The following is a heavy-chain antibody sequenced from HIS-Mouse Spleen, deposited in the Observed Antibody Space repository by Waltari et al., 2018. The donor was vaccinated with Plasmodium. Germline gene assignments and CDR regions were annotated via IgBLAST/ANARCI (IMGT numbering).Heavy chain of an antibody. CDR3: ARVLGYKAAAGTFVEYFQH. J-gene: IGHJ1*01. Sequence: QVQLVQSGAEVKKPGASVKVSCKASGYTFPGYYMPWVRQAPGPGLEWMGWINPNSGGTNYAQKFQGRVTMTRDTSISTAYMELSRLRSDDTAVYYCARVLGYKAAAGTFVEYFQHWGQGTLVTVSS. V-gene: IGHV1-2*02. CDR2: INPNSGGT. CDR1: GYTFPGYY. D-gene: IGHD6-13*01.